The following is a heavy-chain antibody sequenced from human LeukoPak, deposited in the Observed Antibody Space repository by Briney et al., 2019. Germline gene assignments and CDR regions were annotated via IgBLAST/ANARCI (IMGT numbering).Heavy chain of an antibody. V-gene: IGHV1-3*01. J-gene: IGHJ5*02. CDR1: GYTFTNYA. CDR3: ARDGSSGYPPWFDP. CDR2: VNAGNGDT. Sequence: ASVKVSCKASGYTFTNYAMHWVRQAPGQRLEWMGWVNAGNGDTKYSQKFQDRVTITRDISASTAYMELSSLRSEDTAVYYCARDGSSGYPPWFDPWGQGTLVTASS. D-gene: IGHD3-22*01.